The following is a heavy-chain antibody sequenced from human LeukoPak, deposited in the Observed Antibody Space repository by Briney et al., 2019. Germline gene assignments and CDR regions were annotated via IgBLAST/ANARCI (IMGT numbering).Heavy chain of an antibody. J-gene: IGHJ4*02. CDR2: ISWNSGRI. Sequence: GGSLRLSCAASGFTFDDYAMHWVRQAPGKGLGWVSGISWNSGRIGYVDSVKGRFTISRDNAKNSLYLQMNSLKPEDMAVYYCAKSTYYDFWSGYLDYWGQGTRVTVPS. CDR1: GFTFDDYA. V-gene: IGHV3-9*03. D-gene: IGHD3-3*01. CDR3: AKSTYYDFWSGYLDY.